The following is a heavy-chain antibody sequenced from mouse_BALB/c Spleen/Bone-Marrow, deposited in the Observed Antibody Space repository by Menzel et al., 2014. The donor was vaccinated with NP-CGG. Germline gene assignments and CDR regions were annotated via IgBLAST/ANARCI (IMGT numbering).Heavy chain of an antibody. CDR3: ARRDYGPAWFVY. Sequence: VQLQQPGPELVQPGASVKISCKTSGYTFSESTMHWVKQSHGKSLEWIGGINPNNGATSYKQKFKGKAILTVEKSSSTAVLERRSLTSEDSAVYYCARRDYGPAWFVYLGQGTLATVSA. V-gene: IGHV1-18*01. J-gene: IGHJ3*01. CDR1: GYTFSEST. D-gene: IGHD1-1*01. CDR2: INPNNGAT.